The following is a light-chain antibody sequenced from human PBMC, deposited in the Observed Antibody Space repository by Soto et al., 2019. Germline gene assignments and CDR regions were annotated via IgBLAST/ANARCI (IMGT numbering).Light chain of an antibody. CDR3: QQVNVYPST. CDR2: DAS. CDR1: RDIGSD. V-gene: IGKV1-13*02. J-gene: IGKJ4*01. Sequence: ATQMTQSPSSLSASVGDRITITCRASRDIGSDLSWYQQKPGKAPNLLIYDASTLHSGVPSRFSGGGSGTDFTLTISSLQPEDFATYYCQQVNVYPSTFGGGTKVDIK.